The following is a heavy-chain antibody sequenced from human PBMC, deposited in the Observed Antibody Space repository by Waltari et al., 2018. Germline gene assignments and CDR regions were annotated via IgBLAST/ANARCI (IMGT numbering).Heavy chain of an antibody. CDR3: AKEQRDAYYFDY. CDR1: GFTFDAYA. Sequence: EVQLVESGGGLVPPGRSLRLSCAASGFTFDAYAMHWVRQAPGKGLEWVSGISWNSGSICYADSVKGRFTISRDNAKNSLYLQMNSLRAEDTALYYCAKEQRDAYYFDYWGQGTLVTVSS. CDR2: ISWNSGSI. V-gene: IGHV3-9*01. J-gene: IGHJ4*02.